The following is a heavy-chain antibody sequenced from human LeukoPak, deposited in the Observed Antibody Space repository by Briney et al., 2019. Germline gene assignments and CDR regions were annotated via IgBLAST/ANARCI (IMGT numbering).Heavy chain of an antibody. V-gene: IGHV3-15*01. J-gene: IGHJ6*03. CDR1: GFTFRNAW. Sequence: GGSLRLSCLASGFTFRNAWMSWVRLAPGKGLEWVGRIKNKPDGETTDYAAPVKGRFTISRDDSKNTLYLQMESLKTEDTALYYCTTEVVGRDGYAYYYYYMDVWGKGTTVTVSS. D-gene: IGHD5-24*01. CDR3: TTEVVGRDGYAYYYYYMDV. CDR2: IKNKPDGETT.